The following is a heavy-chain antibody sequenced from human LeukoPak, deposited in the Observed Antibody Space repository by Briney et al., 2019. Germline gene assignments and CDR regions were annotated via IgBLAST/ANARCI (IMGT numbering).Heavy chain of an antibody. D-gene: IGHD3-22*01. CDR3: ARGRQVVTMKVLVLTAVSYSLAV. V-gene: IGHV4-34*01. CDR1: GGSFSGYY. J-gene: IGHJ6*04. Sequence: SETLSLTCAVYGGSFSGYYWTWTRQTPEEGLEWIWEINPSGSTNYNPSLKSRVTISLDTSKNQFSLELSSVTAADTALYYCARGRQVVTMKVLVLTAVSYSLAVWGKGTRSPSPQ. CDR2: INPSGST.